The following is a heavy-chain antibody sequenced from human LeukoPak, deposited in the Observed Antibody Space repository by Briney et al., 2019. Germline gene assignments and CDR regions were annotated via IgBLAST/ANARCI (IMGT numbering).Heavy chain of an antibody. CDR2: IWYDGSNK. D-gene: IGHD1-26*01. Sequence: GGSLRLSCAASGFTFSSYGMHWVRQAPGKGLEWVAVIWYDGSNKYYADSVKGRFTISRDNSKNTLYLQMKSLRAEDTAVYYCARDTPSTEWELLLDYWGQGTLVTVSS. CDR3: ARDTPSTEWELLLDY. CDR1: GFTFSSYG. J-gene: IGHJ4*02. V-gene: IGHV3-33*01.